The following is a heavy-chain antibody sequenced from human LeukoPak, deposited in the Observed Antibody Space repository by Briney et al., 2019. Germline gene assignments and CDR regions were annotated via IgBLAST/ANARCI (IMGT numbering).Heavy chain of an antibody. CDR3: ARQENYRHFDY. Sequence: SETLSLTCTVSGGSIISYYWSWIRQPPGKGLEWIGSIYHSGSTYYNPSLKSRVTISVDTSKSQFSLKLSSVTAADTAVYYCARQENYRHFDYWGQGTLVTVSS. D-gene: IGHD1-7*01. CDR2: IYHSGST. CDR1: GGSIISYY. J-gene: IGHJ4*02. V-gene: IGHV4-59*08.